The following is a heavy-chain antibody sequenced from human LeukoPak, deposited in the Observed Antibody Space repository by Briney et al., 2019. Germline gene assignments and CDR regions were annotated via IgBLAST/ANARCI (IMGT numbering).Heavy chain of an antibody. CDR2: IWYDGSDK. J-gene: IGHJ4*02. Sequence: GGSLRLSCAASGFTFSSYGMHWVRQAPGTGLEWVAVIWYDGSDKYYADSVKGRFTISRDNSENTLYLQMSSLRVEDTAVYYCARVAPYSSGWYSFDYWGQGTLVTVSS. CDR1: GFTFSSYG. V-gene: IGHV3-33*01. CDR3: ARVAPYSSGWYSFDY. D-gene: IGHD6-19*01.